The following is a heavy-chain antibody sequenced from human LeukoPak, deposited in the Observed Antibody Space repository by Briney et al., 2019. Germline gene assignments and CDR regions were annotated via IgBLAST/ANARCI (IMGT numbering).Heavy chain of an antibody. CDR2: IYIGGST. V-gene: IGHV3-66*01. CDR3: AREISRFGI. J-gene: IGHJ4*02. Sequence: GGSLRLSCAASGXTVSSNYMSWVRQAPGKGLEWVSSIYIGGSTYYADSVKGGFTISRDNPNSTLYLQMHSLRAEDTAVYYCAREISRFGIWGQGTLVTVSS. D-gene: IGHD3-16*01. CDR1: GXTVSSNY.